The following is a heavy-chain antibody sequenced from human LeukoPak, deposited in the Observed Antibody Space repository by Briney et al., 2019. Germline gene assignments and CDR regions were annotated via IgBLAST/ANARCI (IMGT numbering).Heavy chain of an antibody. CDR3: ARDLTVDYGGNLFDY. J-gene: IGHJ4*02. D-gene: IGHD4-23*01. CDR2: ISAYNGDT. Sequence: ASVKVSCKASGYTFTSYGISWVRQAPGQGLEWMGWISAYNGDTNYAQKLQGRVTMTTDTSTSTAYMELRSLRSDDTAVYYCARDLTVDYGGNLFDYWGQGTLVTVSS. V-gene: IGHV1-18*01. CDR1: GYTFTSYG.